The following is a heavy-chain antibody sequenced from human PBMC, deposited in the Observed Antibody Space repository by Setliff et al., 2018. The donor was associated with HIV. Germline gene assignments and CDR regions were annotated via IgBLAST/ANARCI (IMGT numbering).Heavy chain of an antibody. J-gene: IGHJ6*04. D-gene: IGHD4-17*01. Sequence: SETLSLTCTVSGGPTSSGGYYWSWTRQHPGKGLEWIGYIYYSGSTYYNPSLKSRVTISVDTSKNQFSLKLSSLTAADTAVYYFARDRSRHYGAGGRLDVWGKGTTVTVTS. CDR1: GGPTSSGGYY. CDR3: ARDRSRHYGAGGRLDV. V-gene: IGHV4-31*03. CDR2: IYYSGST.